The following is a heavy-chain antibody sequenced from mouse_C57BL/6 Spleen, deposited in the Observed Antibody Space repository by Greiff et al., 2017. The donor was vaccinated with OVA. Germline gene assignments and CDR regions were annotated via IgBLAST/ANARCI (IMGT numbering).Heavy chain of an antibody. CDR1: GYTFTDYY. Sequence: EVQLQQSGPELVKPGASVKISCKASGYTFTDYYMNWVKQSHGKSLEWIGDINPNNGGTSYNQKFKGKATLTVDKSSSTAYMEHRSLTSEDSAVYYCARRGYDVLYYYAMDYWGQGTSVTVSS. V-gene: IGHV1-26*01. D-gene: IGHD2-2*01. CDR2: INPNNGGT. J-gene: IGHJ4*01. CDR3: ARRGYDVLYYYAMDY.